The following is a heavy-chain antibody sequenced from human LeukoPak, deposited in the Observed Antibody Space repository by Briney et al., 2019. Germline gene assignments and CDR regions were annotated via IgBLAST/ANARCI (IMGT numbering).Heavy chain of an antibody. CDR1: GFTFSSYA. CDR2: ITASGGNT. CDR3: AKGNGYSYGRYYFDY. D-gene: IGHD5-18*01. Sequence: GGSLRLSCAASGFTFSSYAMGWVRQAPGKGLEWVSAITASGGNTYYADSVKGRFTISRDNSKNTLYLQVNSLRAEDTAVYYCAKGNGYSYGRYYFDYRGQGILVTVSS. V-gene: IGHV3-23*01. J-gene: IGHJ4*02.